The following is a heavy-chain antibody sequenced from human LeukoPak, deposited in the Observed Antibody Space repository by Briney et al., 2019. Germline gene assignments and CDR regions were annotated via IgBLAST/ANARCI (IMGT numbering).Heavy chain of an antibody. CDR3: AWVFNRGVITKASNYFDY. Sequence: PSETLSLTCAVYGGSFSGYYWSWIRQPPGKGLEWIGEINHSGSTNYNPSLKSRVTISVDTSKNQFSLKLSSVTAADTAVYYCAWVFNRGVITKASNYFDYWGQGTLVTVSS. D-gene: IGHD3-10*01. V-gene: IGHV4-34*01. J-gene: IGHJ4*02. CDR2: INHSGST. CDR1: GGSFSGYY.